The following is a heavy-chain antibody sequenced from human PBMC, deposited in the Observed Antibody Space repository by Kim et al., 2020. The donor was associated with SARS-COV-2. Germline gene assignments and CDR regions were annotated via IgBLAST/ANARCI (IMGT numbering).Heavy chain of an antibody. CDR2: IIPILGIA. Sequence: SVKVSCKASGGTFSSYAISWVRQAPGQGLEWMGRIIPILGIANYAQKFQGRVTITADKSTSTAYMELSSLRSEDTAVYYCAREDYRWTVSGYEYYYGMDVWGQGTTVTVSS. V-gene: IGHV1-69*04. CDR3: AREDYRWTVSGYEYYYGMDV. CDR1: GGTFSSYA. J-gene: IGHJ6*02. D-gene: IGHD1-26*01.